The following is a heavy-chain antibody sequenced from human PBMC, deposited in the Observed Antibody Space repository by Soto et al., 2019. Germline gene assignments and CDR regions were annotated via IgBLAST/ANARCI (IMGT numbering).Heavy chain of an antibody. V-gene: IGHV4-31*01. CDR2: MYYSGST. Sequence: QVQLRESGPGLVKPSQTLSLTCTVSGGSINSGGYYWNWIRQHPGKALQWIGYMYYSGSTYYNPFLRSLVIISADTSENHFSRKLSSVTAADTAVYFCARGYRQSGYSSSWVFDYWGQGTLVNVSS. CDR1: GGSINSGGYY. D-gene: IGHD6-13*01. J-gene: IGHJ4*02. CDR3: ARGYRQSGYSSSWVFDY.